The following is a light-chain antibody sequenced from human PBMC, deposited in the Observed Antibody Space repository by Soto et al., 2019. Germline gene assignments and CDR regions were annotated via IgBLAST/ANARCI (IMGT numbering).Light chain of an antibody. CDR3: SSYTGRNTLV. Sequence: QSVLTQPASVSGSPGQSITISCTGTSSDVGGYVYVSWYQQHPGKAPKLMIYEVSHRPSGVSDRFSGSKSGNTASLTISGLQTEDEADYYCSSYTGRNTLVFGGGTQLTVL. CDR1: SSDVGGYVY. J-gene: IGLJ2*01. V-gene: IGLV2-14*01. CDR2: EVS.